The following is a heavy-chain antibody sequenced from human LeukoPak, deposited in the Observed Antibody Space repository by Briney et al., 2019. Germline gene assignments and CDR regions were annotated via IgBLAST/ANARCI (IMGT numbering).Heavy chain of an antibody. J-gene: IGHJ4*02. Sequence: ASVKVSCKASGYTFTGYYMHWVRQAPGQGLEWMGWINPNSGGTNYAQKFQGRVTMTRDTSISTAYMELSRLRSDDTAVYYCAREPIEYSSSNDYWGQGTLVTVPS. CDR3: AREPIEYSSSNDY. CDR2: INPNSGGT. D-gene: IGHD6-6*01. CDR1: GYTFTGYY. V-gene: IGHV1-2*02.